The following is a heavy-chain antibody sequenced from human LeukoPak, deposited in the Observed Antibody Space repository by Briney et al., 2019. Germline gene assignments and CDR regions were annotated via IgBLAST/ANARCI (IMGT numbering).Heavy chain of an antibody. Sequence: GGSLRLSCAASEFTVSSNYMSWVRQAPGKGLEWVSVIYSGGSTYYADSVKGRFTISRHNSKNTLYLQMNSLRGEDTAVYYCAAGDSGWYSDYWGQGTLVTVSS. CDR3: AAGDSGWYSDY. J-gene: IGHJ4*02. D-gene: IGHD6-19*01. V-gene: IGHV3-53*04. CDR2: IYSGGST. CDR1: EFTVSSNY.